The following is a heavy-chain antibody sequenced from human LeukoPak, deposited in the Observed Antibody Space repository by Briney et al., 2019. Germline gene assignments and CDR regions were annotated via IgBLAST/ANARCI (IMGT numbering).Heavy chain of an antibody. Sequence: GGSLRLSCAASGFTFSSYAMSWVRQAPGKGLEWVSAISGSGGSTYYADSVKGRFTISRDNSKNTLYLQMNSLRAEDTAVYYCAKYLTRWLVPHDALDIWGQGTMVTVSS. CDR2: ISGSGGST. D-gene: IGHD6-19*01. CDR1: GFTFSSYA. CDR3: AKYLTRWLVPHDALDI. V-gene: IGHV3-23*01. J-gene: IGHJ3*02.